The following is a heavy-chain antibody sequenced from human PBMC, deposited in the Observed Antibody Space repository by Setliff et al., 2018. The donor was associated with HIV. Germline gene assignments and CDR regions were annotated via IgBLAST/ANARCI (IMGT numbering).Heavy chain of an antibody. CDR3: ARDRIEVVVDGPHDVFDV. J-gene: IGHJ3*01. V-gene: IGHV4-39*07. D-gene: IGHD2-15*01. CDR1: GASISSSSHY. Sequence: SETLSLTCTVSGASISSSSHYWGWIRRPPGKGLEWMGFNYYSGTTYHNPSLRSRVAISLDTSRNQFSLDLSSVTAADTAVYYCARDRIEVVVDGPHDVFDVWGRGTTVTVSS. CDR2: NYYSGTT.